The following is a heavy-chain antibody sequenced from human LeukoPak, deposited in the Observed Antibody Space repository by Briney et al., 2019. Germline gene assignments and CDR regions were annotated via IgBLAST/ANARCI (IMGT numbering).Heavy chain of an antibody. CDR1: GFTFSSYS. CDR3: ARDRSSTSPYWFDP. V-gene: IGHV3-21*01. Sequence: GGSLRLSCAASGFTFSSYSMNWVRQAPEKGLEWVSSISSSSSYIYYADSVKGRFTISRDNAKNSLYLQMNSLRAEDTAVYYCARDRSSTSPYWFDPWGQGTLVTVSS. CDR2: ISSSSSYI. D-gene: IGHD2-2*01. J-gene: IGHJ5*02.